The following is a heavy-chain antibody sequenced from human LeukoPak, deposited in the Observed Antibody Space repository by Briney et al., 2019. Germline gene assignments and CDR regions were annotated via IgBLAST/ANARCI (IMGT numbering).Heavy chain of an antibody. D-gene: IGHD2-8*01. CDR2: IHYSGST. J-gene: IGHJ4*02. CDR1: GGSLSGYY. V-gene: IGHV4-59*12. Sequence: SETLSLTCAVSGGSLSGYYWSWIRQSPGKRLEWIGYIHYSGSTNYNPSLQSRVTFSIDTSMNQFSLRLTSVTDADTAMYYCARYRRNNDSYLDDWGRGTLVTVSS. CDR3: ARYRRNNDSYLDD.